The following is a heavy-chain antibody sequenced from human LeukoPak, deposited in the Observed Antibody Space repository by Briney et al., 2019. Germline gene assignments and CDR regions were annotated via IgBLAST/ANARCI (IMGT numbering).Heavy chain of an antibody. D-gene: IGHD4/OR15-4a*01. CDR1: GYTFTSYG. J-gene: IGHJ6*03. V-gene: IGHV1-18*01. CDR3: ARLTTVLTRGYYYYYMDV. CDR2: ISAYNGNT. Sequence: ASVKVSCKASGYTFTSYGISWVRQAPGQGLEWMGWISAYNGNTNYAQKLQGRVTMTTDTSTSTAYMELRSLRSDDTAVYYCARLTTVLTRGYYYYYMDVWGKGTTVTVSS.